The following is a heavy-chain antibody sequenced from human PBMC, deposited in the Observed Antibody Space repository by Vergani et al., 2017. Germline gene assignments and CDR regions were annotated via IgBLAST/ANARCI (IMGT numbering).Heavy chain of an antibody. D-gene: IGHD5-24*01. CDR2: IYYSGST. Sequence: QVQLQESGPGLVKPSETLCLTCTVSGGSISSYYWSWIRQPPGKGLEWIGYIYYSGSTNYNPSLKRRVTISVDTSKNQFSLKLSSVTAADTAVYYCARGRDGYKVMNRSYWYFYLWGRGTLVTVSS. J-gene: IGHJ2*01. CDR1: GGSISSYY. CDR3: ARGRDGYKVMNRSYWYFYL. V-gene: IGHV4-59*01.